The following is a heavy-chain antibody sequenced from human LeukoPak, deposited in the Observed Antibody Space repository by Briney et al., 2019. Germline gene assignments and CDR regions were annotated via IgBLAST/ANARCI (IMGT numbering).Heavy chain of an antibody. J-gene: IGHJ4*02. V-gene: IGHV4-30-4*01. D-gene: IGHD6-19*01. Sequence: SETLSLTCTVSGGSISSGDYYWSWIRQPPGKGLEWIGYIYYNGSTYYNPSLKSRVTISVDTSKNQFSLKLSSVTAADTAVYYCARGIAVAGSFDYWGQGTLVTVSS. CDR3: ARGIAVAGSFDY. CDR2: IYYNGST. CDR1: GGSISSGDYY.